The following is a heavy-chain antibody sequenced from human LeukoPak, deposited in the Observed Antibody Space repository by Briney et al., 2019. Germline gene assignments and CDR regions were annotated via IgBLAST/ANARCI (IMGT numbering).Heavy chain of an antibody. CDR1: GGSFSGYY. V-gene: IGHV4-34*01. Sequence: SETLSLTCAVYGGSFSGYYWSWIRQPPGKGLEWIGEINHSGSTNYNPSLKSRVTISVDTSKNQFSLKLSSVTAADTAVYYCARVRVYYYDSSGYYSTYYFDYWGQGTLVTVSS. CDR3: ARVRVYYYDSSGYYSTYYFDY. D-gene: IGHD3-22*01. J-gene: IGHJ4*02. CDR2: INHSGST.